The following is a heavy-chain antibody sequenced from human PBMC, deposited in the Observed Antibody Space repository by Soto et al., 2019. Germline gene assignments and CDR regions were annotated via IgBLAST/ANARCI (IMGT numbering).Heavy chain of an antibody. V-gene: IGHV1-3*01. CDR1: GYTFTSYA. CDR2: INAGNGNT. CDR3: ARFFLPVRFLEGPFDF. J-gene: IGHJ4*02. Sequence: GASVKVSCKASGYTFTSYAMHWVRQAPGQRLEWMGWINAGNGNTKYSQKFQGRVTITRDTSASTAYMELSSLRSEDTAVYYCARFFLPVRFLEGPFDFRGQGTLVTGSS. D-gene: IGHD3-3*01.